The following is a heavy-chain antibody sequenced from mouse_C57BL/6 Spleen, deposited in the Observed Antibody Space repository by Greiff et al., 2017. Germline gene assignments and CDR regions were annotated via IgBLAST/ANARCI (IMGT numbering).Heavy chain of an antibody. CDR3: ARSMPWGTTVVATKGAMDY. J-gene: IGHJ4*01. V-gene: IGHV7-3*01. CDR2: IRNKANGYTT. Sequence: EVKLVESGGGLVQPGGSLILSCAASGFTFTDYYMSWVRQPPGKALEWLGFIRNKANGYTTEYSASVKGRFTISRDNSQRILYLQMNALRAEDSATYYCARSMPWGTTVVATKGAMDYWGQGTSVTVSS. D-gene: IGHD1-1*01. CDR1: GFTFTDYY.